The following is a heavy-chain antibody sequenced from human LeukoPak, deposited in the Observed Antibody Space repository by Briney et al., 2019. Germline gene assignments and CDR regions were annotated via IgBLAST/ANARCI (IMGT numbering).Heavy chain of an antibody. V-gene: IGHV3-23*01. Sequence: GGSLRLSCAASGFTFSSYAMSWVRQAPGKGLEWVCAISGSGGSTYYADSVKGRFTISRDNSKNTLYLQMNSLRAEDTAVYYCARDKETATTADLGYWGQGTLVTVSS. CDR1: GFTFSSYA. CDR3: ARDKETATTADLGY. D-gene: IGHD5-24*01. J-gene: IGHJ4*02. CDR2: ISGSGGST.